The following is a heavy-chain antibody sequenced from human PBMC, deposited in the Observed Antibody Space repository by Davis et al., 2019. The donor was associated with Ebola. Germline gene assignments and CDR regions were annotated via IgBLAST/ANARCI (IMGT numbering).Heavy chain of an antibody. CDR1: GFTFSSYG. CDR3: AKEEYSYGYYYYYMDV. V-gene: IGHV3-30*02. D-gene: IGHD5-18*01. J-gene: IGHJ6*03. Sequence: PGGTLKISCAASGFTFSSYGMHWVRQAPGKGLEWVAFIRYDGSNKYYADSVKGRFTISRDNSKNTLYLQMNSLRAEDTAVYYCAKEEYSYGYYYYYMDVWGKGTTVTVSS. CDR2: IRYDGSNK.